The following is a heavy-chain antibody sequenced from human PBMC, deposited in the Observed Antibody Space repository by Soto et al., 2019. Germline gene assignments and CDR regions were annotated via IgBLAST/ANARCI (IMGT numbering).Heavy chain of an antibody. CDR2: INPSGGST. J-gene: IGHJ4*02. Sequence: ASVKVSCKASGYTLIMYYIHWMRQAPGQGLEWMGIINPSGGSTTYAQKFQGRVTMTRDTSTSTVYMDLSSLRSEDTAVYYCARSPYGSGYYYAIDYWGQGTQVTVSS. D-gene: IGHD3-22*01. V-gene: IGHV1-46*01. CDR3: ARSPYGSGYYYAIDY. CDR1: GYTLIMYY.